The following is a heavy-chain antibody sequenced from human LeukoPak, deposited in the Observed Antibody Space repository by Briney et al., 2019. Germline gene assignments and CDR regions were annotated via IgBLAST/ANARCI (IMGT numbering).Heavy chain of an antibody. Sequence: SVKVSCKASGYTFTRHGISWVRQAPGQGLEWMGWISAYNGDTKYAQNFQGRVTITTDTSTTTAYMELRSLGSDDTAVYYCARDPSNTSGNYPYFDYWGQGALVTVSS. CDR2: ISAYNGDT. V-gene: IGHV1-18*01. CDR1: GYTFTRHG. D-gene: IGHD3-22*01. J-gene: IGHJ4*02. CDR3: ARDPSNTSGNYPYFDY.